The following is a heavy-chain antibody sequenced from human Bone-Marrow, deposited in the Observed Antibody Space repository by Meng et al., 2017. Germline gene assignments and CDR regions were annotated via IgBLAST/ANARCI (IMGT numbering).Heavy chain of an antibody. J-gene: IGHJ4*02. V-gene: IGHV3-7*01. CDR3: ARDGGPLHFDY. Sequence: GGSLRLSCVASGFTFSSYWMSCVRQAPGKGLEWVANIKQDGSEKYYVDSMKGRFTISRNNAKDSLYLRMDGLRAEDTAVYYCARDGGPLHFDYWGQGTLVTVSS. D-gene: IGHD5/OR15-5a*01. CDR2: IKQDGSEK. CDR1: GFTFSSYW.